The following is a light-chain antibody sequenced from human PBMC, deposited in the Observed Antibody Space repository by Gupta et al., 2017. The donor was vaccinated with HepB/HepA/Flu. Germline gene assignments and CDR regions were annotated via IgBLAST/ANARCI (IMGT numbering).Light chain of an antibody. Sequence: EIVLTHSPVTLSWSPGERATLSCRASQSVSSYLAWYQQKPGQAPMLLIYDASNRATDIPARFSGSGSGTDFTLTISSLEPEDFAVYYCQQRSNWPQITFGQGTRLGLN. J-gene: IGKJ5*01. CDR1: QSVSSY. V-gene: IGKV3-11*01. CDR2: DAS. CDR3: QQRSNWPQIT.